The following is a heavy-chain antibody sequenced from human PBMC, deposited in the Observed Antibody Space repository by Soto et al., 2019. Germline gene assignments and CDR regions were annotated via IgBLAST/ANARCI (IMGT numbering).Heavy chain of an antibody. CDR1: GGSFRGYF. CDR3: QGGDF. D-gene: IGHD3-16*01. J-gene: IGHJ4*02. V-gene: IGHV4-34*01. Sequence: SETLSLTCAVSGGSFRGYFWSWIRQSPDKGLEWIGEINDSGSTYYNPSFKSRLTISVDTSKSQISLRLTSLTAADSVVYYCQGGDFWGQGTRVTVSS. CDR2: INDSGST.